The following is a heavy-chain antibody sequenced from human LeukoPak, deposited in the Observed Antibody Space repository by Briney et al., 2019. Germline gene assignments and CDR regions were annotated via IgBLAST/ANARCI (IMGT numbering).Heavy chain of an antibody. D-gene: IGHD5-24*01. V-gene: IGHV4-59*01. CDR1: GGSITSYY. CDR3: ARDRDGYSY. Sequence: PSETLSLTCAVSGGSITSYYWSWIRQPPGKGLEWIGYIYYSGSTNYNPSLKSRVTISVDTSKNQFSLKLSSVTAADTAVYYSARDRDGYSYWGQGTLVTVSS. CDR2: IYYSGST. J-gene: IGHJ4*02.